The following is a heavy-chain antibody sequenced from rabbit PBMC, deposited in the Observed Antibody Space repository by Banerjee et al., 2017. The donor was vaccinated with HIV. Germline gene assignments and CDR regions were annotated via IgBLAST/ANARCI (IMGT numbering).Heavy chain of an antibody. CDR3: AAASSSGYYTDYFNL. CDR1: GFSFSSYS. V-gene: IGHV1S45*01. J-gene: IGHJ4*01. CDR2: IASGSNNA. D-gene: IGHD1-1*01. Sequence: QEQLEESVGDLVKPEGSLTLTCTASGFSFSSYSMSWVRQAPGKGLEWIGCIASGSNNANYASWAKGRFTITKTSSTTVTLQMTSLTAADTATYFCAAASSSGYYTDYFNLWGQGTLVTVS.